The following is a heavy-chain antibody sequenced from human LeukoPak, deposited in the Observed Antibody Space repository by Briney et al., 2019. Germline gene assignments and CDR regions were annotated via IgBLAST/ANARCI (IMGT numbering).Heavy chain of an antibody. D-gene: IGHD3-10*01. J-gene: IGHJ4*02. CDR1: GGSISSYY. CDR2: VYYSGST. CDR3: ATYYYGSGSYSLSNY. V-gene: IGHV4-59*08. Sequence: KPSETLSLTCTVSGGSISSYYWSWIRQPPGKGLGWIGYVYYSGSTDYIPSLKSRVTMSIDTSKNQFSLRLSSVTAADTAVYYCATYYYGSGSYSLSNYWGQGTLVTVSS.